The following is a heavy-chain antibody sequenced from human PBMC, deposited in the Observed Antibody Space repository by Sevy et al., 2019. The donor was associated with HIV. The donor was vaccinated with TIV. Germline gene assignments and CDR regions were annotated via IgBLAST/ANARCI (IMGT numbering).Heavy chain of an antibody. D-gene: IGHD3-22*01. CDR3: ARVGRYYYDSSGYYYVLNYYYYMDV. CDR1: GGSISSYY. CDR2: IYYSGST. V-gene: IGHV4-59*01. Sequence: SETLSLTCTVSGGSISSYYWSWIRQPPGKGLEWMGYIYYSGSTNYNPSLKSRVTIAVDTSKNQFSLTLSSVSGADTAVYYCARVGRYYYDSSGYYYVLNYYYYMDVWGKGTTVTVSS. J-gene: IGHJ6*03.